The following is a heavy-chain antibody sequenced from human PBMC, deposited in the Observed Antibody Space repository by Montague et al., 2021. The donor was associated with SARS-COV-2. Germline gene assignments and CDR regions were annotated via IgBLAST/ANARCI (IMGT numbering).Heavy chain of an antibody. CDR3: ARDPAIVATIYGMDV. D-gene: IGHD5-12*01. V-gene: IGHV3-48*02. CDR1: GFTFSSYS. Sequence: SLSLSCAASGFTFSSYSMNWVRQAPVKGLEWVSYISSSSSTIYYXDSXNGRFTISRDNAKNSLYLQMNSLRDEDTAVYYCARDPAIVATIYGMDVWAKGPRSPSP. J-gene: IGHJ6*02. CDR2: ISSSSSTI.